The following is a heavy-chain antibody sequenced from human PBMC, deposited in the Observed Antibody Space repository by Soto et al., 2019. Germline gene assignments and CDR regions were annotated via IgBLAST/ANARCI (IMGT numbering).Heavy chain of an antibody. CDR2: VHHSWGS. Sequence: QVELQESGPGLVKPSETLSLSCTFSGGSISSYYWSWFRQSPGKRMEWIGYVHHSWGSSYNPSLQSRVARSLATSKSQFSLKVTSVTATDTAVYYCAREGFGPLHGLVDVWGQGTTVTVSS. D-gene: IGHD3-10*01. J-gene: IGHJ6*02. CDR3: AREGFGPLHGLVDV. V-gene: IGHV4-59*12. CDR1: GGSISSYY.